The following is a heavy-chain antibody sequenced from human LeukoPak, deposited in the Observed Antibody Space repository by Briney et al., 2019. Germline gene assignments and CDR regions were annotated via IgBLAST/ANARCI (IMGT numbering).Heavy chain of an antibody. D-gene: IGHD2-15*01. CDR1: GASISSSSYY. Sequence: PSETLSLTCTVSGASISSSSYYWGWLRQPPGKGLEWIGSIYYSGSTYYNPSLKSRVTISVDTSKNQFSLKLSSVTAADTAVYYCARREVVAASHDYWGQGTLVTVSS. CDR3: ARREVVAASHDY. J-gene: IGHJ4*02. CDR2: IYYSGST. V-gene: IGHV4-39*01.